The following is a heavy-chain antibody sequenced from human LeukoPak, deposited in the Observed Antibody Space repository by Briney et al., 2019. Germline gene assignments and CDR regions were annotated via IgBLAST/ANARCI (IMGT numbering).Heavy chain of an antibody. J-gene: IGHJ4*02. V-gene: IGHV4-59*08. CDR1: GGSISNYY. Sequence: SETLSLTCTVSGGSISNYYWNWIRQAPGKGLVWIGYIYYSGSTNYNPSLKSRVTISVDTSKNQFSLKLSSVTAADTAVYYCARQGGYSSSPDFWGQGTLVTVSA. D-gene: IGHD6-13*01. CDR3: ARQGGYSSSPDF. CDR2: IYYSGST.